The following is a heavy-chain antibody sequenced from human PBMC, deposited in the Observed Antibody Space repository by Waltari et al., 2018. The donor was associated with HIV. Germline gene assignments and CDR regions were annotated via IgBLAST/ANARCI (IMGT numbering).Heavy chain of an antibody. CDR3: ARDSNKYCSGGSCSRFDP. Sequence: EVQLVESGGGLVKRGGSLRLSCAASGFTFSPSRMNWVRQAPGKGLEWVSSISSSSRYKYYADSVKGRITISRDNAKNSLYLQMNSLRAEDTAVYYCARDSNKYCSGGSCSRFDPWGQGTLVTVSS. CDR2: ISSSSRYK. J-gene: IGHJ5*02. CDR1: GFTFSPSR. D-gene: IGHD2-15*01. V-gene: IGHV3-21*01.